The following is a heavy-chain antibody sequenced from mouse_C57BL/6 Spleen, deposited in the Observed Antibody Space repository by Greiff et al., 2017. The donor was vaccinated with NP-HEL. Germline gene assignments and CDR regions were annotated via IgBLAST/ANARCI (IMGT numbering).Heavy chain of an antibody. CDR2: INPSSGGT. CDR3: SRVKVTGTASFAY. CDR1: GYTFASYW. J-gene: IGHJ3*01. Sequence: VQLQQSGTELVKPGASMKLSCKASGYTFASYWMHWVKQRPGQGLEWVGNINPSSGGTNYNEKFKNRATLTVDKSSGTAYMQLSSLTSEDSAVYYCSRVKVTGTASFAYWGQGTLVTVSA. V-gene: IGHV1-53*01. D-gene: IGHD4-1*01.